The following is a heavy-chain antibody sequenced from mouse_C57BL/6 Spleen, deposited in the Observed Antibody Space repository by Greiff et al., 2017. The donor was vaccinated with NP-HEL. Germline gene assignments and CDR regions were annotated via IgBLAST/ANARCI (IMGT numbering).Heavy chain of an antibody. V-gene: IGHV1-54*01. CDR3: ARVNYYGSSYIDY. CDR1: GYAFTNYL. D-gene: IGHD1-1*01. CDR2: INPGSGGT. Sequence: VMLVESGAELVRPGTSVKVSCKASGYAFTNYLIEWVKQRPGQGLEWIGVINPGSGGTNYNEKFKGKATLTADKSSSTAYMQLSSLTSEDSAVYFCARVNYYGSSYIDYWGQGTTLTVSS. J-gene: IGHJ2*01.